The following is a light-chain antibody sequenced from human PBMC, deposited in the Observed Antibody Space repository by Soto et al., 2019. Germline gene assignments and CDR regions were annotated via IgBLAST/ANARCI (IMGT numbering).Light chain of an antibody. Sequence: DIQMTHSPSSLSAAVLDRATLTFRSSQSISSNLAWYQQKPGQAPRLLMFRTSSRATGFPARFSGSGSGTEFNLTISSLQSEDFGVYYCQQYNNWPRANFGGGTKVDIK. V-gene: IGKV3-15*01. CDR3: QQYNNWPRAN. J-gene: IGKJ4*01. CDR1: QSISSN. CDR2: RTS.